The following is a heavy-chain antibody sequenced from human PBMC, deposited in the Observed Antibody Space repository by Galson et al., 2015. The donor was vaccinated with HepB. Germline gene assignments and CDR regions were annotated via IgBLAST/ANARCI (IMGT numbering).Heavy chain of an antibody. J-gene: IGHJ4*02. Sequence: SLRLSCAASGFSFSSYAIHWVRRAPGKGLEWVAVISHDGNKKYYADSVRGRFTISRDNSKNTIYIEMNRLSAEDTATYYCARDSRVEVVVAATLDYWGQGTLLTGSS. CDR1: GFSFSSYA. CDR3: ARDSRVEVVVAATLDY. CDR2: ISHDGNKK. V-gene: IGHV3-30*04. D-gene: IGHD2-15*01.